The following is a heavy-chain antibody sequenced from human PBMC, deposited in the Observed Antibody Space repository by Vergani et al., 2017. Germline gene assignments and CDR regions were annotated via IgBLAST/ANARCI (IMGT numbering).Heavy chain of an antibody. CDR1: GFTFSSYA. Sequence: VQLVESGGGVVQPGRSLRLSCAASGFTFSSYAMHWVRQAPGKGLEYVSAISSNGGSTYYANSVKGRFTISRDNSKNTLYLQMGSLRAEDMAVYYCAKSSNGYNYLVLDYWGQGTLVTVSS. V-gene: IGHV3-64*01. J-gene: IGHJ4*02. CDR2: ISSNGGST. D-gene: IGHD5-24*01. CDR3: AKSSNGYNYLVLDY.